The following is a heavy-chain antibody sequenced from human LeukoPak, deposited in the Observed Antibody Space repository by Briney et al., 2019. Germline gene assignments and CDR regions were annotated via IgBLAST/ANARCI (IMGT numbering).Heavy chain of an antibody. V-gene: IGHV3-11*04. CDR3: ARRSAPAYYYDSSGYFFDY. J-gene: IGHJ4*02. Sequence: SGGSLRLSCAASGFTFSDYYMSWIRQAPGKGLEGVSYISSSGSTIYYADSVKGRFTISRDNAKNSLYLQMNSLRAEDTAVYYCARRSAPAYYYDSSGYFFDYWGQGTLVTVSS. CDR1: GFTFSDYY. D-gene: IGHD3-22*01. CDR2: ISSSGSTI.